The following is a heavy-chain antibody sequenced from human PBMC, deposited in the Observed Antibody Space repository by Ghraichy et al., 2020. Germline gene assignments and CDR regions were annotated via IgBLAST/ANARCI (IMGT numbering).Heavy chain of an antibody. CDR2: IYYSGST. CDR3: ASMYSRWLTLN. V-gene: IGHV4-39*01. D-gene: IGHD3-22*01. Sequence: SETLSLTCTVSGGFISSSSYYWGWIRQPPGKGLEWIGSIYYSGSTYYNPSLKSRVTISVDTSKNQFSLKLSSVTAADTAVYYCASMYSRWLTLNWGQGTLVTVSS. J-gene: IGHJ4*02. CDR1: GGFISSSSYY.